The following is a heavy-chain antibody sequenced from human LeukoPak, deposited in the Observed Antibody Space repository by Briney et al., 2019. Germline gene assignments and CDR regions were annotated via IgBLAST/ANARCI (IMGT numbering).Heavy chain of an antibody. CDR2: ISSSSSYI. CDR1: GFTFSSYS. Sequence: PGGSLRLSCAASGFTFSSYSMNWVRQAPGKGLEWVSSISSSSSYIYYADSVKGRFTISRDNAKNSLYLQMDSLRAEDTAVYYCARDLSRDILTGYHRASWFDPWGQGTLVTVSS. CDR3: ARDLSRDILTGYHRASWFDP. D-gene: IGHD3-9*01. J-gene: IGHJ5*02. V-gene: IGHV3-21*01.